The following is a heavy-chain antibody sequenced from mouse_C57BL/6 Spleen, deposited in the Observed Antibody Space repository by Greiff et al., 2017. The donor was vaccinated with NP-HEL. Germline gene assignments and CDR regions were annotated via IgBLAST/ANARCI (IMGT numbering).Heavy chain of an antibody. CDR1: GFNFKNTY. Sequence: VQLQQSVAELVRPGASVKLSCTASGFNFKNTYMHWVKQRPEQGLEWIGRIDPANGNTKYAPKFQGKATITADTSSNTAYLQLSSLTSADTASYYCARDYYGSFYYAMDYWGQGTTVTVSS. CDR2: IDPANGNT. V-gene: IGHV14-3*01. D-gene: IGHD1-1*01. J-gene: IGHJ4*01. CDR3: ARDYYGSFYYAMDY.